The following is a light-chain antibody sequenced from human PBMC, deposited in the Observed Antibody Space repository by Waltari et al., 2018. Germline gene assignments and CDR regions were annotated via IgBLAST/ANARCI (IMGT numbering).Light chain of an antibody. CDR1: QRLPNNS. CDR2: GAS. V-gene: IGKV3-20*01. J-gene: IGKJ1*01. CDR3: HHYSDSSAWT. Sequence: EIELTLSPVTLSLSPGESAPLSSRAAQRLPNNSVAWYHHKPGQAPRLLIYGASSRAAGIPDRFSGSGSGTDFTLTISRLEPEDFAVFYCHHYSDSSAWTFGQGTKLEI.